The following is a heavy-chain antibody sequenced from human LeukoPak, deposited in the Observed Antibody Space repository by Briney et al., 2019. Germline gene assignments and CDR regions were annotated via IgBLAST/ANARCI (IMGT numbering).Heavy chain of an antibody. Sequence: GGSLRLSCAASGFTFSSYEMNWVRQAPGKGLEWVSYISSGSTIYDADSVKGRFTISRDNAKNSLYLQMNSRGAEDTAVYYCARESIAVAGAPFDYWGQGTLVTVSS. CDR3: ARESIAVAGAPFDY. J-gene: IGHJ4*02. CDR1: GFTFSSYE. D-gene: IGHD6-19*01. CDR2: ISSGSTI. V-gene: IGHV3-48*03.